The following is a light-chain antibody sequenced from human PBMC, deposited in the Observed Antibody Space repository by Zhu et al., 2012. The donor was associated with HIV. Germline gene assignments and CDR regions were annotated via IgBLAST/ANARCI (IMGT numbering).Light chain of an antibody. V-gene: IGKV3-20*01. Sequence: EIVLTQSPGTLSLSPGEKATLSCRASESLSSTYLAWYQQKPGQAPRLLVFGSSSRATGIPDRFSGSGSETDFTLTISRLEPEDFAVYYCQQYHSSPTFGQGTKVEIK. CDR2: GSS. J-gene: IGKJ1*01. CDR3: QQYHSSPT. CDR1: ESLSSTY.